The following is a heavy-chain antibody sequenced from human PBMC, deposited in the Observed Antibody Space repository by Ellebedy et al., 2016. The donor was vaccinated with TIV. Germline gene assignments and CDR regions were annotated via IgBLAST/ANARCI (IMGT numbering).Heavy chain of an antibody. Sequence: ASVKVSCKASGYTFTGYYMHWVRQAPGQGLEWMGWINPNSGGTNYAQKFQGRVTMTRDTSISTAYMELRRWRSDDTAGYYCAREDGSGGSCYWDSWGQGTLVTVSS. D-gene: IGHD2-15*01. CDR3: AREDGSGGSCYWDS. CDR2: INPNSGGT. CDR1: GYTFTGYY. J-gene: IGHJ5*02. V-gene: IGHV1-2*02.